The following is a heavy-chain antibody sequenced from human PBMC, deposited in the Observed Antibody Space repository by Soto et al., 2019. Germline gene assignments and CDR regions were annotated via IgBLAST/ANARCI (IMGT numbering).Heavy chain of an antibody. D-gene: IGHD2-15*01. CDR3: ARDGWGYCSGGSCYSVVY. CDR2: IWYDGSNK. J-gene: IGHJ4*02. V-gene: IGHV3-33*01. Sequence: QVQLVESGGGVVQPGRSLRLSCAASGFTFSSYGMHWVRQAPGKGLEWVAVIWYDGSNKYYADSVKGRFTISRDNSKNTLDLQMNSLRAEDTAVYYCARDGWGYCSGGSCYSVVYWGQGTLVTVSS. CDR1: GFTFSSYG.